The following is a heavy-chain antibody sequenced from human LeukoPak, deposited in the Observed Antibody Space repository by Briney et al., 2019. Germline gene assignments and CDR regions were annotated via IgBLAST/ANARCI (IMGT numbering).Heavy chain of an antibody. CDR3: ARNSSYYTTGGFDY. Sequence: SETLTLTCTVSGASIRGSSYYWAWIRQTPGKGLEWIGSIYYSGSTHYTPSLKSQLTMSVDTSKNQFSLRVSSVTAADTAVYYCARNSSYYTTGGFDYWGQGILVTVSS. CDR1: GASIRGSSYY. D-gene: IGHD3-3*01. J-gene: IGHJ4*02. CDR2: IYYSGST. V-gene: IGHV4-39*01.